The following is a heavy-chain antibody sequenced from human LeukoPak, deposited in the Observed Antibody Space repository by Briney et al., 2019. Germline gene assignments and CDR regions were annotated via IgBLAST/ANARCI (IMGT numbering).Heavy chain of an antibody. Sequence: ASVKVSCKASGYTFTGYYMHWVRQAPGQGLEWMGWINPNSGGTNYAQKFQGRVTMTRDTSISAAYMELSRLRSDDTAVYYCARGSKAAAGTPYNWFDPWGQGTLVTVSS. J-gene: IGHJ5*02. CDR2: INPNSGGT. CDR1: GYTFTGYY. CDR3: ARGSKAAAGTPYNWFDP. V-gene: IGHV1-2*02. D-gene: IGHD6-13*01.